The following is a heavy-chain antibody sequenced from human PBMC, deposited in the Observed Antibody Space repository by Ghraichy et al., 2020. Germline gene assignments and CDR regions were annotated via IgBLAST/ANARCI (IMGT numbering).Heavy chain of an antibody. V-gene: IGHV3-30*04. CDR3: ARDLRKFRYFDS. J-gene: IGHJ4*02. CDR1: GFTFNTYA. Sequence: GESLNISCAASGFTFNTYAFHWVRQAPGKGLEWVAVISYDGNNIYYADSVKGRFSISRDNSKNTLYLQMNSLRVEDTSVYYCARDLRKFRYFDSWGQGTLVTVSS. CDR2: ISYDGNNI. D-gene: IGHD1-14*01.